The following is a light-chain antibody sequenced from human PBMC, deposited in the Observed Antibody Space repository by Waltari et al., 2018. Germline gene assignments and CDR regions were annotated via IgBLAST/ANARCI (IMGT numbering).Light chain of an antibody. J-gene: IGLJ1*01. CDR3: NSYATTNSYV. CDR1: SSDVGPYNY. Sequence: QSALTQPASVSGSPGQSITISCTGTSSDVGPYNYVSWYLQHPGKAPKLMIYDVSIRPSGVSNRFSGSKSGNTASLTISGLQAEDEADYYCNSYATTNSYVFGTGTKVTVL. CDR2: DVS. V-gene: IGLV2-14*01.